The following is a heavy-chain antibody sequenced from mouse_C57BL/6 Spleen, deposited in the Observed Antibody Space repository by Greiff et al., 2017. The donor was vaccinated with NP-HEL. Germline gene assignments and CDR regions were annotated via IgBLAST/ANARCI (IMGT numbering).Heavy chain of an antibody. Sequence: EVQLQQSGAELVKPGASVKLSCTASGFNIKDYYMHWVKQRTEQGLEWIGRIDPEDGETKYAPKFKGKATITADTSYNTAYLQLSSLTSEDTAVYYCARCMTTVVDWYFDVWGTGTTVTVSS. CDR3: ARCMTTVVDWYFDV. J-gene: IGHJ1*03. D-gene: IGHD1-1*01. CDR1: GFNIKDYY. CDR2: IDPEDGET. V-gene: IGHV14-2*01.